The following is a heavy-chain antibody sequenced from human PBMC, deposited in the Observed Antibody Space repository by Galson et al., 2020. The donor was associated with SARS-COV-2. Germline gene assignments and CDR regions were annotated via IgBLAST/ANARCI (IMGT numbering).Heavy chain of an antibody. Sequence: QAGGSLRLSCAASGFSFSNSWMAWVRQTPGKGLQWVANIQNAGYEKYYVDSVKDRFTISRDNAKNSLYLQMNSLRVEDTAVFYCARDAGYNKFDIWGQGTMVTVSS. CDR1: GFSFSNSW. CDR2: IQNAGYEK. V-gene: IGHV3-7*04. D-gene: IGHD2-2*02. CDR3: ARDAGYNKFDI. J-gene: IGHJ3*02.